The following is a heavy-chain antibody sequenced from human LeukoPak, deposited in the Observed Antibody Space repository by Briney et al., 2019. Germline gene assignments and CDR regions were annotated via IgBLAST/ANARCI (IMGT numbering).Heavy chain of an antibody. D-gene: IGHD3-10*01. CDR3: AKDMIYGSGSYYNPIFDY. Sequence: PGGSLRLSCAASGFTFSSYAMSWVRQAPGKGLEWVSAISGSGGRTYYADSVKGRLTICRDNSKNTLYLQMNSLRAEDTAVYYCAKDMIYGSGSYYNPIFDYWGQGTLVTVSS. CDR1: GFTFSSYA. J-gene: IGHJ4*02. CDR2: ISGSGGRT. V-gene: IGHV3-23*01.